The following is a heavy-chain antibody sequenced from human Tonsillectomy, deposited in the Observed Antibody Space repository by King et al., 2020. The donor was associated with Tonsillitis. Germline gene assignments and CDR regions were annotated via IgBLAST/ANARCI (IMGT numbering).Heavy chain of an antibody. V-gene: IGHV4-38-2*02. CDR3: ARGAGIFDS. Sequence: LQLQESGPGLVKPSKTLSLSCTVSLYSITSGYYWGWIRQPPGKGLEWIGSIYHSGSTFYNPSLKSRVTISVDTSKNQFSLKLSSVTAADTAVYYCARGAGIFDSWGQGTLVTVSS. D-gene: IGHD6-19*01. J-gene: IGHJ4*02. CDR1: LYSITSGYY. CDR2: IYHSGST.